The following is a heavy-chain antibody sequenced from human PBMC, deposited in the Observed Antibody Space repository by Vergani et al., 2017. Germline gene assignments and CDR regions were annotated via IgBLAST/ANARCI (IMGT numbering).Heavy chain of an antibody. V-gene: IGHV3-33*01. CDR3: ARSGDIVATSNFDY. J-gene: IGHJ4*02. CDR1: GCTFSSYG. D-gene: IGHD5-12*01. CDR2: IWYDGSKK. Sequence: QVQLVDSGGGVVQPGRSLRLSCAASGCTFSSYGMHWVRQAPGKGLEWVAVIWYDGSKKYYADSVKGRFIISRDNSKNTLYLQMNSLRAEDTAVYYCARSGDIVATSNFDYWGQGTLVTVSS.